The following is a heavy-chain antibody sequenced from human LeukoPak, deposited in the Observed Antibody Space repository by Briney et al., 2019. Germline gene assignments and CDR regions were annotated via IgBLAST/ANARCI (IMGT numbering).Heavy chain of an antibody. CDR2: INHNGST. D-gene: IGHD5-18*01. J-gene: IGHJ4*02. CDR3: ARGRGYGYVTGVGYFDY. CDR1: GGSFSGYY. V-gene: IGHV4-34*01. Sequence: ETLSLTCAVYGGSFSGYYWSWIRQPPGKGLEWIGEINHNGSTNYNPSLKSRVTISVDTSKNQFSLKLTSVTAADTAVYYCARGRGYGYVTGVGYFDYWGQGTLVTVSS.